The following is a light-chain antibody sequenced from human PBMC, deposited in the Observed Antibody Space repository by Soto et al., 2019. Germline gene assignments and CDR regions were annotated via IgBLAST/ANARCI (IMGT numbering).Light chain of an antibody. CDR1: QSVASSY. CDR3: QQYGSSRNT. J-gene: IGKJ2*01. CDR2: SAS. Sequence: EIVLTQSPRTLSLSPGERATLSFRASQSVASSYLAWYQQKPGQAPRLLIYSASSRATGVPDRFSGSGSATDFTLTISRVEPEDFAVYYCQQYGSSRNTFGQGTKVDIK. V-gene: IGKV3-20*01.